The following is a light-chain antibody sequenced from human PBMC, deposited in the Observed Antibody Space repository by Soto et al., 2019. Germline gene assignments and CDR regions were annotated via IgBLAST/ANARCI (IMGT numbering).Light chain of an antibody. J-gene: IGKJ2*01. CDR2: GAS. CDR3: HQYDDGPYT. V-gene: IGKV3-15*01. Sequence: EIVMTQSPATLSLSPGERATLSCRSSQSVSSNLAWYQQKPGHAPRLLIYGASTRATGIPVRFSGSGSGTEFTLTISSLQSEDFAVYYCHQYDDGPYTFGQGTKVDIK. CDR1: QSVSSN.